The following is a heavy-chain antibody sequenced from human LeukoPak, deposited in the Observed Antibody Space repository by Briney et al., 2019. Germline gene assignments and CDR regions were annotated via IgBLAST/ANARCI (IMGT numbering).Heavy chain of an antibody. CDR3: ARDLAYDSSGYYPSLPHYYMDV. CDR2: IYYSGST. D-gene: IGHD3-22*01. CDR1: GFSFSSYW. J-gene: IGHJ6*03. Sequence: PGGSLRLSCAVSGFSFSSYWMNWVRQPPGKGLEWIGYIYYSGSTNYNPSLKSRVTISVDTSKNQFSLKLSSVTAADTAVYYCARDLAYDSSGYYPSLPHYYMDVWGKGTTVTVSS. V-gene: IGHV4-59*01.